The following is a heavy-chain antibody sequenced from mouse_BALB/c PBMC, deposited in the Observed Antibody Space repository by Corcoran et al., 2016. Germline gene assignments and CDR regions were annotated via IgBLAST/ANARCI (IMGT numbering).Heavy chain of an antibody. J-gene: IGHJ2*01. CDR2: INTNTGEP. CDR3: ARMEDSSGPYYFDY. D-gene: IGHD3-2*01. V-gene: IGHV9-3*02. Sequence: QIQLVQSGPELKKPGETVKISCKASGYTFTNYGMNWVKQAPGKGLKWMGWINTNTGEPTYAEEFKGRFAFSLETSASTAYLQINNLKNDDTATYFCARMEDSSGPYYFDYWRQGTTLTVSS. CDR1: GYTFTNYG.